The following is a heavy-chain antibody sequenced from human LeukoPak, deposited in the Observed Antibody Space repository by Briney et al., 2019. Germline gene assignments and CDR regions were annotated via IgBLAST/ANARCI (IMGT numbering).Heavy chain of an antibody. D-gene: IGHD1-26*01. CDR1: RGTFSSHT. J-gene: IGHJ4*02. Sequence: SEKVSCKASRGTFSSHTVDWVRQAPGQGLEWMGGIIPIFGTAYYAQNFQGRVTVTADESTNLVYMELSSLRSEDTAVYYCARDRGTAGEIDYWGQGTLVTVSS. CDR3: ARDRGTAGEIDY. V-gene: IGHV1-69*13. CDR2: IIPIFGTA.